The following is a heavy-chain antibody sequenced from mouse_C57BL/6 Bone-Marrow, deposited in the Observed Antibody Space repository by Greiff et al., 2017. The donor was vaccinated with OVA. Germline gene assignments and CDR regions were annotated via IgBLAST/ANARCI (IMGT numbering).Heavy chain of an antibody. V-gene: IGHV1-50*01. CDR1: GYTFTSYW. CDR3: ASAVFAY. J-gene: IGHJ3*01. Sequence: QVQLQQPGAELVKPGASVKLSCKASGYTFTSYWKQWVQQRPGQGLEWIGEIDPSDSYTNYNQKFKGKATLTVDTSSSTAYMQLNSLTSEDSAVYYCASAVFAYWGQGTLVTVSA. CDR2: IDPSDSYT.